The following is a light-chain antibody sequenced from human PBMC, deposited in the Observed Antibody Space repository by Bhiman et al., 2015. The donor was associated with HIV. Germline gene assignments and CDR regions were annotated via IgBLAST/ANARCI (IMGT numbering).Light chain of an antibody. V-gene: IGLV6-57*01. CDR3: QSYDSRNHEM. Sequence: NFMLTQPHSVSESPGKTVTISCTRSSGSIASNYVQWYQQRPGSSPTTVIYDDNQRPSGVPDRFSGSIDSSSNSASLTISGLETEDEADYYCQSYDSRNHEMFGGGTKLTVL. CDR1: SGSIASNY. CDR2: DDN. J-gene: IGLJ3*02.